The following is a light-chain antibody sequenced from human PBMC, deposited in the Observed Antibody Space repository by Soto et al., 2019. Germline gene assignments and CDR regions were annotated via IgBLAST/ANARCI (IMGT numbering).Light chain of an antibody. CDR3: CSYAGSSTLAV. J-gene: IGLJ2*01. Sequence: QSVLTQPASVSGSPGQSITISCTGASSDVGSYNLVSWYQQHPGKAPKLMIYEGSKRPSGVSNRFSGSKSGNTASLTISGLQAEDEADYYCCSYAGSSTLAVFGGGTKLTVL. CDR1: SSDVGSYNL. CDR2: EGS. V-gene: IGLV2-23*01.